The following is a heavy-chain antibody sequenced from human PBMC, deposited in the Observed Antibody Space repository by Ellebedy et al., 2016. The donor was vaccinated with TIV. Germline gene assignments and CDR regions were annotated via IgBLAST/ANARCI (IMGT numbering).Heavy chain of an antibody. J-gene: IGHJ4*02. D-gene: IGHD4-17*01. V-gene: IGHV3-11*06. CDR1: GFTFSDFY. CDR2: ISSSSVYT. Sequence: PGGSLRLSCAASGFTFSDFYLSWIRQAPGKGLEWISDISSSSVYTNYADSVKGRFTISRDNAKNSLYLQMNSLRAEDTAVYYCARERATVTDFWGQGTLVTVSS. CDR3: ARERATVTDF.